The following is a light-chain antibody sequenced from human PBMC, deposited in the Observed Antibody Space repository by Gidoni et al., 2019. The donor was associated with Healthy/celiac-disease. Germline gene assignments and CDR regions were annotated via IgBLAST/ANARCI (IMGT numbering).Light chain of an antibody. CDR2: AAS. CDR1: QGISSY. J-gene: IGKJ4*01. CDR3: QQYYSYPLT. Sequence: AIRLTQSPSSFSASTGDRVTITCRASQGISSYLAWYQQKPGKAPKLLIYAASTLQSGGPSRFSGRGSGTDFTLTISCLQSEDFATYYCQQYYSYPLTFGGXTKVEIK. V-gene: IGKV1-8*01.